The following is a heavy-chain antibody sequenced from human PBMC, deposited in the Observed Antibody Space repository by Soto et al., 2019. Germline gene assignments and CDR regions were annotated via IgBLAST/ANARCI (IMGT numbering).Heavy chain of an antibody. Sequence: QLQLQESGPGLVKPSETLSLTCTVSGGSISSSSYYWGWIRQPPGKGLEWIGSIYYSGSTYYNPSLKRRVTISVDTSKNQFSLKLSSVTAADTAVYYGATDGSVYDSSGDYYDWGQGTLVTVSS. CDR1: GGSISSSSYY. D-gene: IGHD3-22*01. V-gene: IGHV4-39*01. CDR2: IYYSGST. J-gene: IGHJ4*02. CDR3: ATDGSVYDSSGDYYD.